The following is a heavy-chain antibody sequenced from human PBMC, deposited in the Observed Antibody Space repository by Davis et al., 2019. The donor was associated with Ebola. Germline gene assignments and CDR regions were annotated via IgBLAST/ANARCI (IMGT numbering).Heavy chain of an antibody. J-gene: IGHJ4*02. CDR3: AKDWVRLVTNVVTIDY. CDR2: INSDGSTT. CDR1: GFTFSSYW. V-gene: IGHV3-74*01. Sequence: GESLKISCAASGFTFSSYWMHWVRQAPGKGLVWVSRINSDGSTTRYADSVQGRFTISRDNAKNTLHLQMNSLRDEDTAVYYCAKDWVRLVTNVVTIDYWGQGTLVTVSS. D-gene: IGHD2-21*02.